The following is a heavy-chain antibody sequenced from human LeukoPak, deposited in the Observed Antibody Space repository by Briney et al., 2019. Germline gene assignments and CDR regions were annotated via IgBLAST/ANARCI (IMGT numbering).Heavy chain of an antibody. V-gene: IGHV4-59*01. CDR1: GGSISSYY. Sequence: SETLSLTCTVSGGSISSYYWSWIRQPPGKGLEWIGYIYYSGSTNYNPSLKSRVTISVDTSKNQFSLKLSSVTAADTAVYYCARGLRGLYYFDYWGQGTLVTVSS. J-gene: IGHJ4*02. CDR3: ARGLRGLYYFDY. CDR2: IYYSGST. D-gene: IGHD5-12*01.